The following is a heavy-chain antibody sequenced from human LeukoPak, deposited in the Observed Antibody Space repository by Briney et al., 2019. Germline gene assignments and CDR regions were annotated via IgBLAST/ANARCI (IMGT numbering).Heavy chain of an antibody. V-gene: IGHV1-18*01. J-gene: IGHJ4*02. Sequence: ASVRVSCKPSGYTFTTYGISWVRQAPGQGLEWMGWISAYNGNTNYAQKLQGRVTMTTDTSTSTAYMELRSLRSDDTAVYYRARDLGGGDSHWGQGPLVTVSS. D-gene: IGHD2-21*02. CDR3: ARDLGGGDSH. CDR2: ISAYNGNT. CDR1: GYTFTTYG.